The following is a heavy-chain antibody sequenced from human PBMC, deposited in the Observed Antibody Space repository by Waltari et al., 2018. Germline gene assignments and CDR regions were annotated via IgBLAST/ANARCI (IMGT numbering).Heavy chain of an antibody. V-gene: IGHV4-39*07. J-gene: IGHJ6*02. D-gene: IGHD3-22*01. CDR3: AREEHYYDSSGYYYGAGYYGMDV. CDR2: IYYSGST. CDR1: GGSIRSSRYY. Sequence: QLQLKESGPGLVKPSETLSLTCTVSGGSIRSSRYYWGWIRQHPGKRLEWIGSIYYSGSTYYNPSLKSRVTISVDTSKNQFSLKLSSVTSADTAVYYCAREEHYYDSSGYYYGAGYYGMDVWGQGTTVTVSS.